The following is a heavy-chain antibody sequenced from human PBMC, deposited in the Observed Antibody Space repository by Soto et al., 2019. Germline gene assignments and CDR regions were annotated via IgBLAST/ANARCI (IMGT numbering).Heavy chain of an antibody. CDR3: ARVDWGSFDY. V-gene: IGHV4-59*01. D-gene: IGHD7-27*01. CDR2: IYYSGST. CDR1: AGSINAYY. J-gene: IGHJ4*02. Sequence: PSETLSLTCTVSAGSINAYYWSWIRQPPGKGLEWIGYIYYSGSTSYNPSLKSRVTISVDTSKNQFSLKLSSVTAADTAVYYCARVDWGSFDYWGQGTLVTVSS.